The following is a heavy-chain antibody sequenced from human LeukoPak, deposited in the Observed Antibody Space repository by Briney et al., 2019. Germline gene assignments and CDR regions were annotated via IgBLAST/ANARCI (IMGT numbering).Heavy chain of an antibody. CDR1: GFTFSTYW. J-gene: IGHJ4*02. V-gene: IGHV3-43D*03. Sequence: SGGSLRLSCAASGFTFSTYWMHWVRQAPGKGLEWVSLISWDGGSTYYADSVKGRFTISRDNSKNSLYLQMNSLRAEDTALYYCAKVSMVRGAELDPTAYYFDYWGQGTLVTVSS. CDR2: ISWDGGST. CDR3: AKVSMVRGAELDPTAYYFDY. D-gene: IGHD3-10*01.